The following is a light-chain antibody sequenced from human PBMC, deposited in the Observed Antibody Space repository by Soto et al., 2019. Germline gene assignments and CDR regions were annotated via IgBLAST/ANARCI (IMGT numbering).Light chain of an antibody. CDR3: KQSYSTPIT. J-gene: IGKJ4*01. CDR1: QPISNY. Sequence: DIQMTQSPSSLSASVGDRATITCRASQPISNYLNWYQHKPGQAPKLLIYPASTLQSGVPSRFSGGESGTDFTLTISNLQPEDFAIYYCKQSYSTPITFGGGSKVEIK. CDR2: PAS. V-gene: IGKV1-39*01.